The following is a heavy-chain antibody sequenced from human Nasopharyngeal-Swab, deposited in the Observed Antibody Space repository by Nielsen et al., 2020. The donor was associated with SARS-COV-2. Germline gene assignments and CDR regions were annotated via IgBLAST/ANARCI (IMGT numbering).Heavy chain of an antibody. V-gene: IGHV7-4-1*02. J-gene: IGHJ4*02. CDR3: ARESYLDY. CDR2: INTNTGFP. CDR1: GYAFSKYG. Sequence: ASVKVSCKASGYAFSKYGIHWIRQAPGQRLKWMGWINTNTGFPTYAQGFIGRYVLSLDTSMNTAYLQVNNLRAEDTAIFYCARESYLDYWGQGTLVTASS.